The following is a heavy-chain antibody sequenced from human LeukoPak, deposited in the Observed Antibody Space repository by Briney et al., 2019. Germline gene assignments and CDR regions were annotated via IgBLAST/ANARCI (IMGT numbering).Heavy chain of an antibody. CDR1: GFTFSSHW. J-gene: IGHJ4*02. CDR3: ARAPAAARPYYFDY. V-gene: IGHV3-7*01. D-gene: IGHD6-6*01. CDR2: IKQDGSEK. Sequence: GGSLRLSCAASGFTFSSHWMSWVRQAPGKGLEWVAKIKQDGSEKYYVDSVKGRFTISRDNTKNSLYLQMNSLRPEDTAVYYCARAPAAARPYYFDYWGQGTLVTVSS.